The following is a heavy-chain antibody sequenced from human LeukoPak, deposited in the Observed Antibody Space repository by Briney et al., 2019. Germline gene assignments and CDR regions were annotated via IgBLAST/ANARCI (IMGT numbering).Heavy chain of an antibody. CDR2: ISYDGSNK. V-gene: IGHV3-30*04. CDR1: GFTFSSYA. J-gene: IGHJ4*02. D-gene: IGHD2-21*02. Sequence: GGSLRLSCAASGFTFSSYAMHWVRQAPGKGLEWVAVISYDGSNKYYADSVKGRFTISRDNSKNTLYLQMNSLGAEDTAVYYCATACGGDCYSDYWGQGTLVTVSS. CDR3: ATACGGDCYSDY.